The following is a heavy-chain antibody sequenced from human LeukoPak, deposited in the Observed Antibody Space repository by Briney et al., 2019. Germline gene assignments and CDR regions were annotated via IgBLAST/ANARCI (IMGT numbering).Heavy chain of an antibody. CDR2: INSDGSSR. CDR1: GSTFSNYW. J-gene: IGHJ3*01. D-gene: IGHD3-16*01. Sequence: GGSLRLSCAASGSTFSNYWTHWVRQAPGKGLGWVSLINSDGSSRNYADSVKGRFTISRDNAKNTLYLQVNSLRAEDTAVYFCARDFGPRLYAFDVWGQGTMITVSS. V-gene: IGHV3-74*01. CDR3: ARDFGPRLYAFDV.